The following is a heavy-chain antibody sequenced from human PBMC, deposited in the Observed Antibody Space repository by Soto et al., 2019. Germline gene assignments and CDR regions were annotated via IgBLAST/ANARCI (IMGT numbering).Heavy chain of an antibody. CDR3: ARDAAYCGGDCYSIPWG. CDR2: IVPIFGTA. V-gene: IGHV1-69*06. CDR1: GGTFSSYA. J-gene: IGHJ4*02. D-gene: IGHD2-21*02. Sequence: GASVKVSCKASGGTFSSYAISWVRQAPGQGLEWMGGIVPIFGTANYAQKFQGRVTITADKSTSTAYMELSSLRSEDTAVYYCARDAAYCGGDCYSIPWGWGQGTLVTVSS.